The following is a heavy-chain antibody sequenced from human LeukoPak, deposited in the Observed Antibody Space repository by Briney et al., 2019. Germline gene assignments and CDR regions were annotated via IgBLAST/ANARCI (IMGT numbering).Heavy chain of an antibody. J-gene: IGHJ4*02. CDR3: ARDGYSYGDKGVDY. Sequence: ASVKVSCKASGFMSTKYGISWVRQAPGQGLEWVGWISGYNGDTNYAQKLQGRVTMTTDTSTSTAYMELRSLRSDDTAVYYCARDGYSYGDKGVDYWGQGTLVTVSS. V-gene: IGHV1-18*01. CDR2: ISGYNGDT. D-gene: IGHD5-18*01. CDR1: GFMSTKYG.